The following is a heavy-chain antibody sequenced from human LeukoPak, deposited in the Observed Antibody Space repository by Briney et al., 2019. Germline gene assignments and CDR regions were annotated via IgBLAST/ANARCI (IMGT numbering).Heavy chain of an antibody. Sequence: SGGSLRLSXAASGFTFSSYAMSWVRQAPGKGLEWISAISGSGGSTYYADSVKGRFTISRDNSKNTLYLQMNSLRAEDTAVYYCAKYYYDSSGYYYIWGQGTMVTVSS. J-gene: IGHJ3*02. V-gene: IGHV3-23*01. CDR2: ISGSGGST. CDR1: GFTFSSYA. D-gene: IGHD3-22*01. CDR3: AKYYYDSSGYYYI.